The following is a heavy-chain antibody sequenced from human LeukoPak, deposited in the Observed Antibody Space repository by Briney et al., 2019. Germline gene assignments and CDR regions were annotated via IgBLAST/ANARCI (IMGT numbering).Heavy chain of an antibody. CDR3: ARETLSDCSSTSCYSSFDP. D-gene: IGHD2-2*01. V-gene: IGHV1-8*02. CDR1: GYTFTSYG. J-gene: IGHJ5*02. CDR2: INPNSGGT. Sequence: GASVKVSCKASGYTFTSYGISWVRQAPGQGLEWMGWINPNSGGTNYAQKFQGRVTMTRNTSISTAYMELSSLRSEDTAVYYCARETLSDCSSTSCYSSFDPWGQGTLVTVSS.